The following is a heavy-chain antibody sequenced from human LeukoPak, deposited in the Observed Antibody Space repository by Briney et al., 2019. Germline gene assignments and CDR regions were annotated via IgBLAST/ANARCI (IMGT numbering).Heavy chain of an antibody. Sequence: SVEVSCKASGGTFSSYAISWVRQAPGQGLEWMGGIIPIFGTANYAQKFQGRVTITADESTSTAYMELSSLRSEDTAVYYCARVLSGYSYGYYYYYGMDVWGQGTTVTVSS. CDR1: GGTFSSYA. V-gene: IGHV1-69*13. D-gene: IGHD5-18*01. CDR2: IIPIFGTA. J-gene: IGHJ6*02. CDR3: ARVLSGYSYGYYYYYGMDV.